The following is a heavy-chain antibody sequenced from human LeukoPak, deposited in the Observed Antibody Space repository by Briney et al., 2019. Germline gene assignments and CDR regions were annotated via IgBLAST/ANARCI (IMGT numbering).Heavy chain of an antibody. V-gene: IGHV3-48*03. D-gene: IGHD4-17*01. J-gene: IGHJ4*02. CDR3: ARRDGESRYYFGY. CDR2: ITSGGGTI. CDR1: GFTFSSYE. Sequence: PGGSLRLSCAASGFTFSSYEMNWVRQAPGMGLVWVSHITSGGGTIYYADSVKGRFTISRVNAKRSLYLQMNSLRAEDTAVYYCARRDGESRYYFGYWGQGTLVTVSS.